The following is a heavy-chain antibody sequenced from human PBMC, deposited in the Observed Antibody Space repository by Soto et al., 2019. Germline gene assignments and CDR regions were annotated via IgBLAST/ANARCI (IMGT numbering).Heavy chain of an antibody. D-gene: IGHD3-3*01. J-gene: IGHJ6*03. CDR3: ARGATIFYYYYMDV. Sequence: GASVKVSCKASGYTFTSYGISWVRQAPGQGLEWMGWISAYNGNTNYAQKFQGWVTMTRDTSISTAYMELSRLRSDDTAVYYCARGATIFYYYYMDVWGKGTTVPVSS. CDR2: ISAYNGNT. V-gene: IGHV1-18*01. CDR1: GYTFTSYG.